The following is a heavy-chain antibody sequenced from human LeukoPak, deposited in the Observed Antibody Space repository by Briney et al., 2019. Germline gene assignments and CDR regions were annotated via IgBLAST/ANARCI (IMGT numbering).Heavy chain of an antibody. Sequence: SETLSLTCTVSGGSISSYYWSWIRQPPGKGLEWIGYIYYSGSTNYNPSLKSRVTISVDTSKNQFSLKLSSVTAADTAVYYCARDQGYYDILMLGGRYFDYWGQGTLVTVSS. V-gene: IGHV4-59*01. CDR3: ARDQGYYDILMLGGRYFDY. CDR2: IYYSGST. D-gene: IGHD3-9*01. CDR1: GGSISSYY. J-gene: IGHJ4*02.